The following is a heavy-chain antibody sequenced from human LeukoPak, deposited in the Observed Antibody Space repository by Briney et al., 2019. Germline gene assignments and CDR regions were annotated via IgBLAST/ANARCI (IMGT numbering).Heavy chain of an antibody. CDR3: ARGGRVAASGTIAGYYGMDV. CDR2: INPSGGGT. CDR1: GYTFTNYY. V-gene: IGHV1-46*01. Sequence: GASVKISCKASGYTFTNYYLHWVRQAPGQGLEWMGIINPSGGGTGYAQKFQDRVTMTGATATSTIFMELSSLRSEDTAVYYCARGGRVAASGTIAGYYGMDVWGQGTTVTVSS. D-gene: IGHD6-13*01. J-gene: IGHJ6*02.